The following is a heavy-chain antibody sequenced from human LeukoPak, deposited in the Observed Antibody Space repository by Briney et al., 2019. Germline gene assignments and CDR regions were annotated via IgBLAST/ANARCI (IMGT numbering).Heavy chain of an antibody. CDR2: INPNSGGT. J-gene: IGHJ1*01. D-gene: IGHD4-23*01. CDR1: GYTFTGYY. V-gene: IGHV1-2*02. Sequence: ASVKVSCKASGYTFTGYYIHWVRQAPGQGLEWMGWINPNSGGTNYAQKFQGRVTMTRDTSISTAYMELSRLRSDDTAVYYCGRGFPLKNSGRDFQYWGQGTLVNVSS. CDR3: GRGFPLKNSGRDFQY.